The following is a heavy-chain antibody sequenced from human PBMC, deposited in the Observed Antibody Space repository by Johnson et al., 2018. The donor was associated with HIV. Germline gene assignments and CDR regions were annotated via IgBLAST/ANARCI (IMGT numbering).Heavy chain of an antibody. CDR1: GFTFSNVW. V-gene: IGHV3-15*05. Sequence: VQLVESGGGLVKPGGSLRLSCAASGFTFSNVWMSWVRQAPGKGLEWVGRIKSKTDGGTTDYAAPVKGKFSISRDDSKNTLYLQMNSLKTEDTAVYYCARFWGNYVSTGYDLGDGLDVWGQGTMVTVFS. J-gene: IGHJ3*01. D-gene: IGHD3-22*01. CDR2: IKSKTDGGTT. CDR3: ARFWGNYVSTGYDLGDGLDV.